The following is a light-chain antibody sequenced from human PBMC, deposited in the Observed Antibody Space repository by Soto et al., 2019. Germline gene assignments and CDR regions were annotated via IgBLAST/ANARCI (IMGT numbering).Light chain of an antibody. Sequence: EFVLTQSTGTLSLSPGERATLSCRASQSVRSSYLAWYQQKPVQAPRLLIYGASSRATGIPDRFSGSGSGTDFTLTISRLEPEDFAVYYCKQYGSSPPLTFGGGTKVEIK. V-gene: IGKV3-20*01. J-gene: IGKJ4*01. CDR2: GAS. CDR3: KQYGSSPPLT. CDR1: QSVRSSY.